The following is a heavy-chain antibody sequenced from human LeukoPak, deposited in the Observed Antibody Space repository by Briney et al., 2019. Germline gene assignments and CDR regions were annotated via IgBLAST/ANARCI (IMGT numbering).Heavy chain of an antibody. Sequence: SETLSLTCTVSGGSISSYYWSWIRQPPGKGLEWIGYIYYSGSTNYNPSLKSRVTISVDTSKNQFSLKLSSVTAADTAVYYCARERGDGGSSYHELLYNWSDPWGQGTLVTVSS. J-gene: IGHJ5*02. CDR1: GGSISSYY. CDR3: ARERGDGGSSYHELLYNWSDP. D-gene: IGHD2-15*01. CDR2: IYYSGST. V-gene: IGHV4-59*01.